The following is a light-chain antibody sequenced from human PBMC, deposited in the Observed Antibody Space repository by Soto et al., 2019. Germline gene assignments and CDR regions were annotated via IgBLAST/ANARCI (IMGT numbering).Light chain of an antibody. V-gene: IGKV1-39*01. CDR3: PHSDSTPLP. CDR1: QNIGSY. CDR2: TAS. J-gene: IGKJ4*01. Sequence: DSQMTQSPSTLSGSVGDRVTITCRASQNIGSYLNWYQQKPGKAPKLLITTASTLQSGVPSRFSGGGSATDFTLTISRLQPEDFAPYYCPHSDSTPLPFAGRTK.